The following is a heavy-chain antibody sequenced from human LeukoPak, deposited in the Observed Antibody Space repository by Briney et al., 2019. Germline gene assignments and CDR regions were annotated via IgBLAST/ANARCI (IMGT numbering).Heavy chain of an antibody. V-gene: IGHV3-11*04. CDR2: ISSSGSTI. CDR1: GFTFSDYY. Sequence: PGGSLRLSCAASGFTFSDYYMSWIRQAPGKGLEWVSYISSSGSTIYYADSVKGRFTISRDNSKNTLYLQMNSLRAEDTAVYYCAKALLVHYGASYYGMDVWGQGTTVTVSS. CDR3: AKALLVHYGASYYGMDV. D-gene: IGHD4/OR15-4a*01. J-gene: IGHJ6*02.